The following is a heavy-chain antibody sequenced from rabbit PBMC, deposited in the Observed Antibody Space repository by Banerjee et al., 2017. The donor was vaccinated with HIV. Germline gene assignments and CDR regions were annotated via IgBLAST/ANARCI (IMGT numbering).Heavy chain of an antibody. Sequence: QSLEESGGDLVKPGASLTLTCTASGFSFSSSYWMCWVRQAPGKGLGWIGCIYTGSGGTWDASWVNGRFTISKTSSTTVTLQMTSLTAADTATYFCARAGNPVYTLDSGMDLWGQGTLVTVS. J-gene: IGHJ6*01. CDR1: GFSFSSSYW. V-gene: IGHV1S40*01. D-gene: IGHD4-2*01. CDR2: IYTGSGGT. CDR3: ARAGNPVYTLDSGMDL.